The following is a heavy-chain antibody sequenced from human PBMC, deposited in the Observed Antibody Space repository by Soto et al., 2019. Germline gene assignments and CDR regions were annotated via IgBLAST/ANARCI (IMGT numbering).Heavy chain of an antibody. Sequence: GRSLRLSCVSSEFPSIRFWMSWVRQAPGKGLEWVANIKIDGSEKNYMDSVKGRFTISRDNANNLLYLQMNSLRVEDSAVYYCARSGAHDGFDIWGQGTMVTVSS. CDR1: EFPSIRFW. D-gene: IGHD1-26*01. CDR2: IKIDGSEK. V-gene: IGHV3-7*03. CDR3: ARSGAHDGFDI. J-gene: IGHJ3*02.